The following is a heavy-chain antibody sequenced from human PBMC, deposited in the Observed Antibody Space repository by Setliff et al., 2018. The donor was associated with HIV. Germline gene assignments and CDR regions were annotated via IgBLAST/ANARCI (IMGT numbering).Heavy chain of an antibody. J-gene: IGHJ1*01. D-gene: IGHD4-17*01. CDR1: EITFSGSA. CDR2: IRSKANSYAT. Sequence: GGSLRLSCAASEITFSGSAMHWVRQASGKGLEWVGRIRSKANSYATAYAASVKGRFTISRDDSKNTAYLQMNSLKTEDTAVYYCTTTYGDYVFAEYFQHWGQGTLVTVSS. V-gene: IGHV3-73*01. CDR3: TTTYGDYVFAEYFQH.